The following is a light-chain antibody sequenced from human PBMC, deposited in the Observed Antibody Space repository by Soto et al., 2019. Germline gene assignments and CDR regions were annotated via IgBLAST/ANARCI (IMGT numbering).Light chain of an antibody. Sequence: QSVLTQPASMAGSPGQSITISCTGTSSDVGGYGYVSWYQQHPGNPTKLMIYDVSDRPSGVSNRFSGSKAGYTAYLTSSGLQAEDDADYYFSSYSKTSPLIFGGGTKVTV. CDR3: SSYSKTSPLI. CDR2: DVS. CDR1: SSDVGGYGY. J-gene: IGLJ2*01. V-gene: IGLV2-14*03.